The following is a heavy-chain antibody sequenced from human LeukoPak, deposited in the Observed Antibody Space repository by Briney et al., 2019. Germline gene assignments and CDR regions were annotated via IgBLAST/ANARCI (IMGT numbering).Heavy chain of an antibody. Sequence: GGSLRLSSAASGFTFSSYAMSWVRQAPGKGLEWVSAISGSGGSTYYADSVKGRFTISRDNSKNTLYLQMNSLRAEDTAVYYCAKSTRITMIVVVITPPYYFDYWGQGTLVTVSS. CDR3: AKSTRITMIVVVITPPYYFDY. D-gene: IGHD3-22*01. J-gene: IGHJ4*02. CDR1: GFTFSSYA. CDR2: ISGSGGST. V-gene: IGHV3-23*01.